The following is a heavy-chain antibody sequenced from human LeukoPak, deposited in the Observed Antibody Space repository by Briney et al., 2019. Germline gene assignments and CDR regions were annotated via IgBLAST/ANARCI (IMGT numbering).Heavy chain of an antibody. CDR1: GGSVSNKAYY. V-gene: IGHV4-31*11. CDR3: VRSGGYCTSATCNVEYFDL. D-gene: IGHD2-2*01. Sequence: PSETLSLTCAVSGGSVSNKAYYWNWIRQHPGKGLEWIGYIYNSGNTYYNPSLKSRVTISADMSKNQFSLKLSSVIAADTAVYYCVRSGGYCTSATCNVEYFDLWGRGTLVSISS. CDR2: IYNSGNT. J-gene: IGHJ2*01.